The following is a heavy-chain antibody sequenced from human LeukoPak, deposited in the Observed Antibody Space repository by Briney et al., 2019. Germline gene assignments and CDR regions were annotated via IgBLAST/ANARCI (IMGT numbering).Heavy chain of an antibody. V-gene: IGHV3-15*01. Sequence: PGGSLRLSCAASGFTFSNAWMSWVRQAPGRGLEWVGRIQSKTDGGTTDYAAPVKGRFTISRDDSKNTLYLQMNSLKTEDTAVYYCTTDTYYYDSSYTPLDYWGQGTLVTVSS. CDR3: TTDTYYYDSSYTPLDY. J-gene: IGHJ4*02. D-gene: IGHD3-22*01. CDR2: IQSKTDGGTT. CDR1: GFTFSNAW.